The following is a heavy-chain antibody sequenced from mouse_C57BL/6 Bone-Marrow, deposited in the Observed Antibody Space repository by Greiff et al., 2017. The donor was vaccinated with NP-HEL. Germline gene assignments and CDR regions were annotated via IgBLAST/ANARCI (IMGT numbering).Heavy chain of an antibody. D-gene: IGHD2-4*01. CDR2: IDPSDSYT. V-gene: IGHV1-59*01. J-gene: IGHJ3*01. CDR1: GYTFTSYW. CDR3: ARKDYDYGAWFAY. Sequence: QVQLQQPGAELVRPGTSVKLSCKASGYTFTSYWMHWVKQRPGQGLEWIGVIDPSDSYTNYNQKFKGKATLTVDTSSSTAYMQLSSLTSEDSAVYYCARKDYDYGAWFAYWGQGTLVTVSA.